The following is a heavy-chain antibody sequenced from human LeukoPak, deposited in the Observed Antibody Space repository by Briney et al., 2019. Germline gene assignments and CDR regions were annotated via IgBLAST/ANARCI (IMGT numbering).Heavy chain of an antibody. CDR2: INHSGST. J-gene: IGHJ6*03. CDR1: GGSFSGYY. Sequence: SETLSLTCAVYGGSFSGYYWSWIRQPPGKGLEWIGEINHSGSTNYNPSLKSRVTISVDTSKNQFSLKLSSVTAADTAVYYCARALGRYYYDSSGYYSSYYYYMDVWGKGTTVTVSS. CDR3: ARALGRYYYDSSGYYSSYYYYMDV. D-gene: IGHD3-22*01. V-gene: IGHV4-34*01.